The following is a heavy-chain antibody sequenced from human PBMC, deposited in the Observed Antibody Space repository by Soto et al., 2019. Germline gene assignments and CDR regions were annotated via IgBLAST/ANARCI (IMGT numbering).Heavy chain of an antibody. CDR3: ARENDPYGFDL. CDR1: GYSFDSYA. Sequence: QVQLVQSGATQEKPGASVKVSCEAFGYSFDSYAYSWVRQAPGQGLEWMGRIGSGDTNYAQKLQGRVTMTTDTSTKTAYMELRSLRSDDTALYYCARENDPYGFDLWGQGTMVTVSS. CDR2: IGSGDT. V-gene: IGHV1-18*01. J-gene: IGHJ3*01.